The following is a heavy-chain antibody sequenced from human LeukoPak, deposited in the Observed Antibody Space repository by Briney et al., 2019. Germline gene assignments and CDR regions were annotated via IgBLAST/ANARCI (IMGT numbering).Heavy chain of an antibody. V-gene: IGHV3-30*18. CDR1: GFTFSSYW. J-gene: IGHJ3*02. CDR3: AKALGIGAFDI. Sequence: GGSLRLSCAASGFTFSSYWMSWVRQAPGKGLEWVAVISYDGSNKYYADSVKGRFTISRDNSKNTLYLQMNSLRAEDTAVYYCAKALGIGAFDIWGQGTMVTVSS. D-gene: IGHD1-20*01. CDR2: ISYDGSNK.